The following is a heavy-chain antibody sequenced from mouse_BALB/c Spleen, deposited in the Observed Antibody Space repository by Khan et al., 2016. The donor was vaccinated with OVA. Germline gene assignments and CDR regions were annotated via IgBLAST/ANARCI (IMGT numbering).Heavy chain of an antibody. D-gene: IGHD2-4*01. CDR2: INTETGEP. Sequence: QIQLVQSGPELKKPGETVKISCTASGYTFTDYSMQWVKQAPGKGLKWVGWINTETGEPTYADDFKGRFAFSLETSASTAYLQFNNLKNEDTATYFCTRNDYDRGELSAMDYWGQGTSVTVSS. J-gene: IGHJ4*01. V-gene: IGHV9-2-1*01. CDR3: TRNDYDRGELSAMDY. CDR1: GYTFTDYS.